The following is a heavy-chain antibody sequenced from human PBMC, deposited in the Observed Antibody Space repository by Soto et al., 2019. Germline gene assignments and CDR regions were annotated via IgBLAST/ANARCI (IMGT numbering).Heavy chain of an antibody. CDR2: ISGSGGST. D-gene: IGHD6-19*01. Sequence: PGGSLRLSCAASGFTFSSYAMSWVRQAPGKGLEWVSAISGSGGSTYYADSVKGRFTISRDNSKNTLYLQMNSLRAEDTAVYYCAKEASSYLFSSGWYEGYYFDYWGQGTLVTVSS. J-gene: IGHJ4*02. CDR1: GFTFSSYA. CDR3: AKEASSYLFSSGWYEGYYFDY. V-gene: IGHV3-23*01.